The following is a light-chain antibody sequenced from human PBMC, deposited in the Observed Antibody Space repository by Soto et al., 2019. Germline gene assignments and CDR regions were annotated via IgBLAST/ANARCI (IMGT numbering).Light chain of an antibody. V-gene: IGKV1-6*01. Sequence: AIQMTQSPSSLSASVGDRVTITCRAMQAIRNDLGWYQQNPGTAPKLLIYGASALQSGVPSRFSGSGSGTDFTLTISGLRPEDFATYYCLQDWNCPISFGGGTRLEIK. CDR2: GAS. CDR3: LQDWNCPIS. CDR1: QAIRND. J-gene: IGKJ5*01.